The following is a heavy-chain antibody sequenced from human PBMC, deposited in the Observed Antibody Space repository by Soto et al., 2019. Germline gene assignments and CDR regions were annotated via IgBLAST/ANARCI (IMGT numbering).Heavy chain of an antibody. CDR2: VSPYNGNT. Sequence: QVQLVQSGAEMKKPGASAKVSCKASGYPFTTYGISWVRQAPGQGIEWMGWVSPYNGNTKYAQKLKGRCIMTTDTSTSTAYMEVRSLTSDDTAVYYCAREAASGIGGFDPWGQGTLVTVSS. CDR3: AREAASGIGGFDP. CDR1: GYPFTTYG. D-gene: IGHD6-13*01. J-gene: IGHJ5*02. V-gene: IGHV1-18*01.